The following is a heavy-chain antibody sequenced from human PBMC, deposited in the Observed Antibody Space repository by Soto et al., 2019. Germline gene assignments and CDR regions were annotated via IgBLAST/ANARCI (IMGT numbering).Heavy chain of an antibody. J-gene: IGHJ4*02. Sequence: QVQLVQSGAEVKKPGASVKVSCKASGYTFTSYSISWVRQAPGQGLEWMGWISAYNGNTNYAQKLQGRVTMTTDTSTSTAYMELRSLRSDDTAVYYCARDRRRYSSSWYKVFDYWGQGTLVTVSS. CDR2: ISAYNGNT. D-gene: IGHD6-13*01. V-gene: IGHV1-18*01. CDR3: ARDRRRYSSSWYKVFDY. CDR1: GYTFTSYS.